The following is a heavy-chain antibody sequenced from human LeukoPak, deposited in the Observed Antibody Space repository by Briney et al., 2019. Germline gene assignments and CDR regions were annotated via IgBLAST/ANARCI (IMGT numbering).Heavy chain of an antibody. CDR2: IYYSGST. CDR3: AGGPTYYDILTGYSPRGWFDP. D-gene: IGHD3-9*01. Sequence: SETLSLTCTVSGGSISSGGYYWSWIRQHPGKGLEWIGYIYYSGSTYYNPSLKSRVTILVDTSKNQFSLKLSSVTAADTAVYYCAGGPTYYDILTGYSPRGWFDPWGQGTLVTVSS. CDR1: GGSISSGGYY. J-gene: IGHJ5*02. V-gene: IGHV4-31*03.